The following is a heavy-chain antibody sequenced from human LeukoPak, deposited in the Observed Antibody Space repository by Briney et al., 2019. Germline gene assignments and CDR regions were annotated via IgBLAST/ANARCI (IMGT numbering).Heavy chain of an antibody. Sequence: GGCLRLSCAASGFTFSNAWMSWVRQAPGKGLEWVSSISSSSSYIYYADSVKGRFTISRDNAKNSLYLQMNSLRAEDTAVYYCARVGIAYYYDSSGYYTDFWGQGTLVTVSS. CDR1: GFTFSNAW. V-gene: IGHV3-21*01. CDR2: ISSSSSYI. J-gene: IGHJ4*02. D-gene: IGHD3-22*01. CDR3: ARVGIAYYYDSSGYYTDF.